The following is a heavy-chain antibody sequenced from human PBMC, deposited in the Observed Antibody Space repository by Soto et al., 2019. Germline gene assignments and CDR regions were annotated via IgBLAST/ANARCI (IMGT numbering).Heavy chain of an antibody. CDR1: GYTFTSYG. J-gene: IGHJ6*02. CDR2: ISVYTGNT. V-gene: IGHV1-18*04. D-gene: IGHD2-8*01. Sequence: QVQLVQSGGEVTKPGASVKVSCKSSGYTFTSYGVSWVRQAPGQGLEWLGWISVYTGNTKQAQKFQDRVTLTTAASTSTAYLELRNLRSDDTAVYYCARDRCTTAKCYTHHFDVWGQGTTVPVSS. CDR3: ARDRCTTAKCYTHHFDV.